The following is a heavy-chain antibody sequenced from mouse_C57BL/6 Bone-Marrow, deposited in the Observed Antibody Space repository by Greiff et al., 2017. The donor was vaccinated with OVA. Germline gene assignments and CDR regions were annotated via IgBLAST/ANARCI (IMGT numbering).Heavy chain of an antibody. CDR1: GYTFTSYW. V-gene: IGHV1-5*01. CDR3: AREGTAQASWFAY. Sequence: VQLQQSGTVLARPGASVKMSCKTSGYTFTSYWMHWVKQRPGQGLEWIGAIYPGNSDTSYNQKFKGKAKLTAVTSASTAYMQLSSLTSEDSAVYFCAREGTAQASWFAYWGQGTLVTVSA. CDR2: IYPGNSDT. J-gene: IGHJ3*01. D-gene: IGHD3-2*02.